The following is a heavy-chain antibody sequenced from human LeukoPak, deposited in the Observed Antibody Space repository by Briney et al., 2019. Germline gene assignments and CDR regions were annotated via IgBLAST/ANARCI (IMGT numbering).Heavy chain of an antibody. CDR2: IYYSGST. D-gene: IGHD7-27*01. J-gene: IGHJ6*02. Sequence: SETLSLTCTVSGGTISNYYWSWIRQPPGKGLERIGYIYYSGSTNYNPSLKSRVTISVDTSKNQFSRKLSSVTAADTAVYYCARLGTYLGVDARDVWGQGTTVTVSS. V-gene: IGHV4-59*01. CDR1: GGTISNYY. CDR3: ARLGTYLGVDARDV.